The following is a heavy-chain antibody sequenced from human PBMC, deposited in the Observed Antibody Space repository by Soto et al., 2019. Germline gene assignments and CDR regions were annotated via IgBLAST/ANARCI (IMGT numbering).Heavy chain of an antibody. J-gene: IGHJ6*02. CDR2: INPYNGNT. CDR3: ATGDVEETNYCNGMDV. CDR1: GYTFTSYG. V-gene: IGHV1-18*01. Sequence: ASVKVSCKASGYTFTSYGISWVRQAPGQGLEWMGWINPYNGNTNYAQKLQGRVTMTTDTSTSTAYMELRSLRSDDTAVYYCATGDVEETNYCNGMDVWGQGXTVTVYS.